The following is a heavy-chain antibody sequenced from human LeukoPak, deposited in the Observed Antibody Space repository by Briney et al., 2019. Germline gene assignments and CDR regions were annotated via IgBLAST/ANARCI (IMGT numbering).Heavy chain of an antibody. D-gene: IGHD3-22*01. J-gene: IGHJ4*02. CDR1: GSTFTDSY. V-gene: IGHV1-2*02. CDR3: ARAPITMIIVAQFDH. CDR2: INPDSGAA. Sequence: ASVKVSCKASGSTFTDSYIHCVRQAPGHGLESMGWINPDSGAANYALNFQGRVTMTRDTSISTAYMDLTRLKSGDTAIYYCARAPITMIIVAQFDHWGQGTLVTVSS.